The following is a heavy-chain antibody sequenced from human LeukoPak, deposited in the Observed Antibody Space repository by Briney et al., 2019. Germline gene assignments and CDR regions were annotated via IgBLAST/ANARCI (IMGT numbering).Heavy chain of an antibody. CDR1: GGSFSGYY. V-gene: IGHV4-34*01. CDR2: INHSEST. J-gene: IGHJ5*02. CDR3: ARGHVRVAYGDYLGVRCLDLRFEWFDP. Sequence: PSETLSLTRAVYGGSFSGYYWSWIRQPPGKGLEGIGEINHSESTNYNPSLKSRVTISVKTSKNQFSLKLSSVTAADTAVHYCARGHVRVAYGDYLGVRCLDLRFEWFDPGGGGTGVSVSS. D-gene: IGHD4-17*01.